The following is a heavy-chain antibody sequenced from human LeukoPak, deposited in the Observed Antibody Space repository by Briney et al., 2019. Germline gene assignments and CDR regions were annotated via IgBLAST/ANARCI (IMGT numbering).Heavy chain of an antibody. CDR3: AREGDTAMVTVDY. CDR2: ISRSSSYI. CDR1: GFTFSNYN. D-gene: IGHD5-18*01. V-gene: IGHV3-21*01. J-gene: IGHJ4*02. Sequence: GGSLRLSCAVSGFTFSNYNMNWVGQAPGKGLEWVSSISRSSSYIYYADSVKGPCTISRDNAKNSLYLQMNSLRAEDTAVYYCAREGDTAMVTVDYWGQGTLVTVSS.